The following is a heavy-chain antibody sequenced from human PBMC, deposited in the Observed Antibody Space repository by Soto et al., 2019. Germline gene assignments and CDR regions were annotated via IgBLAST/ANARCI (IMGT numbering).Heavy chain of an antibody. J-gene: IGHJ4*02. D-gene: IGHD6-19*01. CDR2: ISGSGDST. V-gene: IGHV3-23*01. CDR1: GFTFLSYA. CDR3: AKGGIAVAVGY. Sequence: EVQLLESGGALVQPGGSLRLSCAASGFTFLSYAMSWVRQAPGKGLEWVSAISGSGDSTYYADSVKGRFTISRDNAKNTLYLQMNSMNAEDTAVYYCAKGGIAVAVGYWGQGTLVTVSS.